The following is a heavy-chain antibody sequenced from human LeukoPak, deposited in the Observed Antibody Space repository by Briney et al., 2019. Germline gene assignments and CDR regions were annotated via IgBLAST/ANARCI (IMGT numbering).Heavy chain of an antibody. Sequence: SSETLSLTCTVSGGSISSYYWSWIRQPPGKGLEWIGSIYYSGSTYYNPSLKSRVTISVDTSKNQFSLKLSSVTAADTAVYYCAIAPRQYYFDYWGQGTLVTVSS. CDR2: IYYSGST. V-gene: IGHV4-59*05. CDR1: GGSISSYY. CDR3: AIAPRQYYFDY. D-gene: IGHD2-15*01. J-gene: IGHJ4*02.